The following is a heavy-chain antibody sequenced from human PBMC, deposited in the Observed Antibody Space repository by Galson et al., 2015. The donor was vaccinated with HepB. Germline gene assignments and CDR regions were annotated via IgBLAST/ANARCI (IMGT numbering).Heavy chain of an antibody. D-gene: IGHD3-10*01. CDR3: AKGGSGSYYKLALDY. CDR1: GFTFDDYA. CDR2: ISWNSGSI. J-gene: IGHJ4*02. Sequence: SLRLSCAASGFTFDDYAMHWVRQAPGKGLEWVSGISWNSGSIGYADSVKGRFTISRDNAKNSLYLQMNSLRAEDTALYYCAKGGSGSYYKLALDYWGQGTLVTVSS. V-gene: IGHV3-9*01.